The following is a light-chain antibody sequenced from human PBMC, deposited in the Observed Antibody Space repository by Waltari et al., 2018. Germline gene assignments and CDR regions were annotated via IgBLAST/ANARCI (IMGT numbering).Light chain of an antibody. CDR2: GAS. J-gene: IGKJ2*01. CDR1: QSLTKRY. V-gene: IGKV3-20*01. CDR3: QQYGSSIMYT. Sequence: VLTQSPGTLSLSPGERATLSCRASQSLTKRYLAWYQQKPVQAPRLLIYGASSRAAGIPDRFSGSGSVTDFTLTISRLEPEDSAVYYCQQYGSSIMYTFGQGTKLEI.